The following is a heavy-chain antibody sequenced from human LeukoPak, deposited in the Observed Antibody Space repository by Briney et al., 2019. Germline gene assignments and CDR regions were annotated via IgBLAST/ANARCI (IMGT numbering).Heavy chain of an antibody. Sequence: GASVKVSCKASGYTFTGYFMHWVRQAPGQGLEWMGWINPNSGGTSYAQMSQGRVTMTRETSISTAYMELRRLRSDDTAVFYCARGPLPAVFDYYSYMDVWGKGTTVTVSS. V-gene: IGHV1-2*02. CDR2: INPNSGGT. CDR1: GYTFTGYF. J-gene: IGHJ6*03. D-gene: IGHD2-2*01. CDR3: ARGPLPAVFDYYSYMDV.